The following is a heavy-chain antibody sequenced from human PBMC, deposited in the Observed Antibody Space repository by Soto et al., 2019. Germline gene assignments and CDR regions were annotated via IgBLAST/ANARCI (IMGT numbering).Heavy chain of an antibody. J-gene: IGHJ6*02. CDR2: INHSGTT. Sequence: RSLTCAVYSGSFSTYYWNWIRQPPGKGLEWIGEINHSGTTNYNPTLKSRVTISVDTSKNQFSLRLTSVTAADTAVYYCARGSTFWSGYSSFGMDVWGQGTTVTVSS. CDR3: ARGSTFWSGYSSFGMDV. V-gene: IGHV4-34*01. D-gene: IGHD3-3*01. CDR1: SGSFSTYY.